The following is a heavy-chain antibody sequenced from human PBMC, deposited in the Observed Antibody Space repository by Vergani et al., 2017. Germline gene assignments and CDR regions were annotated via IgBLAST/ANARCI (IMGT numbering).Heavy chain of an antibody. CDR2: IIPIFGTA. J-gene: IGHJ4*02. V-gene: IGHV1-69*01. CDR1: GGTFSSYA. D-gene: IGHD3-22*01. Sequence: QVQLVQSGAEVKKPGSSVKVSCKASGGTFSSYAISWVGPAPGQGLEWMGGIIPIFGTAHYAQKFQGRVTLTPDEATSTAYMELSSLRSEYTAVYYCARDRGLDYYDSGGDCCAYWGQGTLVTVSS. CDR3: ARDRGLDYYDSGGDCCAY.